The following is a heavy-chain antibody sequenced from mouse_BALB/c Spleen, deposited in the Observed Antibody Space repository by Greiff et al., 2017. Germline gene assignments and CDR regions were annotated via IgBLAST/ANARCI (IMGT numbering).Heavy chain of an antibody. J-gene: IGHJ3*01. V-gene: IGHV5-17*02. Sequence: EVQLVESGGGLVQPGGSRKLSCAASGFTFSSFGMHWVRQAPEKGLEWVAYISSGSSTIYYADTVKGRFTISRDNPKNTLFLQMTSLRSEDTAMYYCATWPAYWGQGTLVTVSA. CDR1: GFTFSSFG. CDR3: ATWPAY. CDR2: ISSGSSTI.